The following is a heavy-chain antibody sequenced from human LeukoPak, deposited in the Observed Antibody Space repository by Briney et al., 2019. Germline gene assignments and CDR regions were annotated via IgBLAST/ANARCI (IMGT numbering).Heavy chain of an antibody. V-gene: IGHV3-53*01. D-gene: IGHD4/OR15-4a*01. CDR1: GFTISTNY. J-gene: IGHJ2*01. Sequence: GGSLTLSCAASGFTISTNYMNWVRQAPGKGLEWVSILYSGSDTYYADSVKGRFTISRDNSRNTLFLHMNSLKAEDTAIYYCARVGAHFHWFLELWGRGTLVAVSS. CDR3: ARVGAHFHWFLEL. CDR2: LYSGSDT.